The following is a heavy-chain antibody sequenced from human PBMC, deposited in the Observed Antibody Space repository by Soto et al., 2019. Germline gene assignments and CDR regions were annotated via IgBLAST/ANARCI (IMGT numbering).Heavy chain of an antibody. Sequence: QVQLQESGPGLVKPSGTLSLTCAVSGGSISSSNWWSWVRQPPGKGLEWIGEIYHSGSTNYNPSLTRRVTISVDKSKIQFPLQRSSVTAADTAVYYCARDLKFCSDGMDVWGQGTTVTVSS. CDR1: GGSISSSNW. CDR3: ARDLKFCSDGMDV. J-gene: IGHJ6*02. D-gene: IGHD2-15*01. CDR2: IYHSGST. V-gene: IGHV4-4*02.